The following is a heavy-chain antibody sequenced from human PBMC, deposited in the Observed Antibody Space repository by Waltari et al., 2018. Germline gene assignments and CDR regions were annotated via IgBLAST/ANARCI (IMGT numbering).Heavy chain of an antibody. CDR1: GGTFSSYA. CDR3: ARGDWNLGRYYYYGMDV. V-gene: IGHV1-69*01. D-gene: IGHD1-7*01. CDR2: IIPIFGTA. Sequence: QVQLVQSGAEVKKPGSSVKVSCKASGGTFSSYAISWVRQAPGQGLEWMGGIIPIFGTANYAQKFQGRVTITADESTSTAYMELSSLRSEDTAVYYCARGDWNLGRYYYYGMDVWGQGTTVTVSS. J-gene: IGHJ6*02.